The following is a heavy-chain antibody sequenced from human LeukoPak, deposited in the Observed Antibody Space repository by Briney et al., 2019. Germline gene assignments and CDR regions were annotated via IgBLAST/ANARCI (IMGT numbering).Heavy chain of an antibody. CDR1: GGSFSGYY. CDR3: ARRDVWGSYRYYYYYYMDV. V-gene: IGHV4-34*01. CDR2: INHSGST. D-gene: IGHD3-16*02. J-gene: IGHJ6*03. Sequence: SETLSLTCAVYGGSFSGYYWSWIRQPPGKGLEWIGEINHSGSTNYNPSLKSRVTISVDTSKNQFSLKLSSVTAADTAVYYCARRDVWGSYRYYYYYYMDVWGKGTTVTISS.